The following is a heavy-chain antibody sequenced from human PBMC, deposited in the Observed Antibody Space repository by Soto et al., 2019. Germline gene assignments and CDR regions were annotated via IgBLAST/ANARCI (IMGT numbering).Heavy chain of an antibody. CDR1: GYSFTSYW. CDR3: ARLRSIAVAGMSYYGMDV. CDR2: IDPSDSYT. Sequence: GESLKISCKGSGYSFTSYWISWVRQMPGKGLEWMGRIDPSDSYTNYSPSFQGHVTISADKSISTAYLQWSSLKASDTAMYYCARLRSIAVAGMSYYGMDVWGQGTTVIVSS. V-gene: IGHV5-10-1*01. D-gene: IGHD6-19*01. J-gene: IGHJ6*02.